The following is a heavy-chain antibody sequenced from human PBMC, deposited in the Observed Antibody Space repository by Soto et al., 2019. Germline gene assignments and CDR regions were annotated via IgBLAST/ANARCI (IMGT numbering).Heavy chain of an antibody. CDR2: IYYSGST. J-gene: IGHJ6*02. V-gene: IGHV4-31*03. CDR3: ARDSFPGDISGYYTNYYYGMDV. CDR1: GGSISSGGYY. D-gene: IGHD3-22*01. Sequence: SETLSLTCTVSGGSISSGGYYWSWIRQHPGKGLEWIGYIYYSGSTYYNPSLKSRVTISVDTSKNQFSLKLSSVTAAATAVYYCARDSFPGDISGYYTNYYYGMDVWGQGTTVTVSS.